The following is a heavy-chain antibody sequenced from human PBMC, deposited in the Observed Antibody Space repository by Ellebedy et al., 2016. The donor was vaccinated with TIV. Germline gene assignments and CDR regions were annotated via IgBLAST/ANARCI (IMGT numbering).Heavy chain of an antibody. V-gene: IGHV3-7*01. CDR1: GFTFSNYW. D-gene: IGHD1-26*01. J-gene: IGHJ4*02. CDR3: VSFGSGY. Sequence: GGSLRLXXAASGFTFSNYWMHWVRQAPGKGLEWVANINEDGTDKNYVDSVKGRFTISRDNAKNSLYLQMNSLRVEDTAVYYCVSFGSGYWGQGTLVTVSS. CDR2: INEDGTDK.